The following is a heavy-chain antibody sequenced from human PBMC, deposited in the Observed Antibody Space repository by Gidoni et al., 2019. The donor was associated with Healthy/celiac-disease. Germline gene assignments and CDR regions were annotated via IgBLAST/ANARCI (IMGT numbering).Heavy chain of an antibody. CDR1: GFTFSSYG. CDR2: IWYDGSNK. Sequence: QVQLVESGGGVVQPGRSMRLSCAASGFTFSSYGMNGVRQAPGKGLGWWAVIWYDGSNKYYADSVKCRFTISRDNSKNTLYRQMNSLRAEDTAVYYCASSPSMVRGVMGFDYWGQGTLVTVSS. V-gene: IGHV3-33*01. J-gene: IGHJ4*02. CDR3: ASSPSMVRGVMGFDY. D-gene: IGHD3-10*01.